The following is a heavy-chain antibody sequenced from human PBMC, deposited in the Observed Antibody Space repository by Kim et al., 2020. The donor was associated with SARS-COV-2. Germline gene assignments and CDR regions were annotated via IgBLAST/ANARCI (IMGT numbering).Heavy chain of an antibody. CDR2: ISGSGGST. J-gene: IGHJ4*02. D-gene: IGHD3-9*01. CDR1: GFTFSSYA. Sequence: LSLTCAASGFTFSSYAMSWVRQAPGKGLEWVSAISGSGGSTYYADSVKGRFTISRDNSKNTLYLQMNSLRAEDTAVYYCATPSPRVLRYFDWPGGDYWGQGTLVTVSS. CDR3: ATPSPRVLRYFDWPGGDY. V-gene: IGHV3-23*01.